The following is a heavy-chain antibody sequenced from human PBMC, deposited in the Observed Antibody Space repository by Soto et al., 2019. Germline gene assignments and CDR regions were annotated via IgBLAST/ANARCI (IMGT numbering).Heavy chain of an antibody. Sequence: ASVKVSCKASGGTFSSYAISWVRQAPGQGLEWMGGIIPIFGTANYAQKFQGRVTITADESTSTAYMELSSLRSEDTAVYYCATDLSSSWAPTFVGWGQGTLVTVSS. V-gene: IGHV1-69*13. CDR3: ATDLSSSWAPTFVG. J-gene: IGHJ4*02. D-gene: IGHD6-13*01. CDR2: IIPIFGTA. CDR1: GGTFSSYA.